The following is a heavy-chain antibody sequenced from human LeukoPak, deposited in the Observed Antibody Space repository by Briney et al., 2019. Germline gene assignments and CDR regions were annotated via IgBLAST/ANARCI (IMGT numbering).Heavy chain of an antibody. CDR2: IRSKANSYAT. Sequence: PGGSLRLSCAAYGFTFRGSAMHWDREASGKGLEWIGRIRSKANSYATAYAASVKGRFTISRDDSKNTAYLQMNSLKTEDTAVYYCTSLYSVGIGGSYWGQGTLVTVSS. CDR1: GFTFRGSA. V-gene: IGHV3-73*01. J-gene: IGHJ4*02. CDR3: TSLYSVGIGGSY. D-gene: IGHD3-16*01.